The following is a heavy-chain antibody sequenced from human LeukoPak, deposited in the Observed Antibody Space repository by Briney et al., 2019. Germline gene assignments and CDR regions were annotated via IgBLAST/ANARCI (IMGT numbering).Heavy chain of an antibody. CDR1: GFTFSRYA. CDR3: AKVGEEGYYGSGSYLDY. D-gene: IGHD3-10*01. Sequence: PGGSLRLFCAASGFTFSRYAMSWVRQARGKGLEWVSAMSGSGGSTYYADCVKGRFTISRDNSKNTLYLQMNSLRAEDTAVYYCAKVGEEGYYGSGSYLDYWGQGTLVTVSS. V-gene: IGHV3-23*01. CDR2: MSGSGGST. J-gene: IGHJ4*02.